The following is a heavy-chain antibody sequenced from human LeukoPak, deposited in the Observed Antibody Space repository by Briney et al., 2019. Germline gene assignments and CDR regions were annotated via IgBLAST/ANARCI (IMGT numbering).Heavy chain of an antibody. V-gene: IGHV3-21*01. CDR1: GFTFRSYS. Sequence: PGGSLRLSCAASGFTFRSYSMNWVRQAPGKGLEWVSSISSSSSYIYYADSVKGRFTISRDNAKNSLYLQMNSLRAEDTAVYYCARVVGVRGVVIDGENDYWGQGTLVTVSS. CDR3: ARVVGVRGVVIDGENDY. D-gene: IGHD3-10*01. CDR2: ISSSSSYI. J-gene: IGHJ4*02.